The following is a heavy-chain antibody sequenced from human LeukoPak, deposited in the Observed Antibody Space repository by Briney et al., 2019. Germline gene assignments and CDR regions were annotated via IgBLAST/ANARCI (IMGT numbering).Heavy chain of an antibody. J-gene: IGHJ5*02. CDR1: GFTFSSYG. D-gene: IGHD2-2*01. CDR2: IRYDGSNK. CDR3: ARESHAIVVVPAAHDSWFDP. V-gene: IGHV3-30*02. Sequence: GGSLRLSCAASGFTFSSYGMHWVRQAPGKGLEWVAFIRYDGSNKYYADSVKGRFTISRDNSKNTLYLQMNSLRAEDTAVYYCARESHAIVVVPAAHDSWFDPWGQGTLVTVSS.